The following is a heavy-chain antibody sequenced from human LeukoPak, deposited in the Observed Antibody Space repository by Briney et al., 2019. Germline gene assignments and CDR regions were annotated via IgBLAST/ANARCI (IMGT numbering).Heavy chain of an antibody. J-gene: IGHJ4*02. V-gene: IGHV3-23*01. CDR2: MSGGGDIT. Sequence: GGSLRLSCAASGFTFSSYAMFWVRQAPGKGLEWVSGMSGGGDITYYADSVRGRFTISRDNSKNTLYLQMNSLRAEDTAVYYCAKAASGNWNDVSDYWGQGTLVTVSS. D-gene: IGHD1-20*01. CDR1: GFTFSSYA. CDR3: AKAASGNWNDVSDY.